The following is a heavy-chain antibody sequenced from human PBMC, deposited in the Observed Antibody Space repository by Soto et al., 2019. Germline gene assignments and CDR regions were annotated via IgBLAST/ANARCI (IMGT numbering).Heavy chain of an antibody. CDR3: AGGTVTNYYYYYGMDV. CDR2: IDPSDSYT. Sequence: PGESLKISCKGSGYSFTSYWISWVRQMPGKGLEWMGRIDPSDSYTNYSPSFQGHVTISADKSISTACLQWSSLKASDTAMYYCAGGTVTNYYYYYGMDVWGQGTTVTVSS. D-gene: IGHD4-4*01. V-gene: IGHV5-10-1*01. J-gene: IGHJ6*02. CDR1: GYSFTSYW.